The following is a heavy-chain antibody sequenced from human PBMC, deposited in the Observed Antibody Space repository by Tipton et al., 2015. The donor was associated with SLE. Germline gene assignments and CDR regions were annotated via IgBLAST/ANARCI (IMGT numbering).Heavy chain of an antibody. CDR3: ARDASVRGTYYLDS. Sequence: QLVQSGAEVKKTGASVKVSCKASGYSFTTYTITWVRQAPGQGLENMGWISAYNGRTDYAQKLQGRVTMSTDPATDTAYMELRSLTSDDTAVYYCARDASVRGTYYLDSWGQGTLVTVSS. V-gene: IGHV1-18*04. D-gene: IGHD1-26*01. J-gene: IGHJ4*02. CDR2: ISAYNGRT. CDR1: GYSFTTYT.